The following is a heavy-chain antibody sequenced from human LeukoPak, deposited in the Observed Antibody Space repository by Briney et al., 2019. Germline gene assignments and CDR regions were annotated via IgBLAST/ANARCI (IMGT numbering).Heavy chain of an antibody. CDR2: IYPGDSDT. J-gene: IGHJ4*02. V-gene: IGHV5-51*01. D-gene: IGHD2-8*01. Sequence: GEALKISFKGSGYSFTSYWIGWVRQMPGKGLGWVGIIYPGDSDTRYSPSFQGQVTMSADKSITTVYLQWSSLKASDTAMYYCASLARRVYVEYYFDYWGQGTLVTVSS. CDR3: ASLARRVYVEYYFDY. CDR1: GYSFTSYW.